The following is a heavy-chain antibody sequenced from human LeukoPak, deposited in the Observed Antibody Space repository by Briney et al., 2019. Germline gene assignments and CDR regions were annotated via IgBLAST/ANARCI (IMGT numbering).Heavy chain of an antibody. CDR2: NSGSGGST. V-gene: IGHV3-23*01. CDR3: AKGNTVDTAFDP. Sequence: GGSLRLSCAASGFTFSSYAMSWVRQAPGKGLEWVSANSGSGGSTYYADSVKGRFTISRDNSKNTLYLQMNSLRAEDTAVYYCAKGNTVDTAFDPWGQGTLVTVSS. J-gene: IGHJ5*02. CDR1: GFTFSSYA. D-gene: IGHD5-18*01.